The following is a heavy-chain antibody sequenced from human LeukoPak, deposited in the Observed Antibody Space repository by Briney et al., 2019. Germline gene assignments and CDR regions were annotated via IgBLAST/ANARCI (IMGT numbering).Heavy chain of an antibody. CDR1: GFTVSSNY. CDR3: ARDPGKYSSSWWGEDY. J-gene: IGHJ4*02. Sequence: QPGGSLRLSCAASGFTVSSNYMSWVRQAPGKGLEWVSVIYSGGSTYYADSVKGRFTISRDNSKNTLYLQMNSLRAEDTAVYYCARDPGKYSSSWWGEDYWGQGTLVTVSS. D-gene: IGHD6-13*01. CDR2: IYSGGST. V-gene: IGHV3-53*01.